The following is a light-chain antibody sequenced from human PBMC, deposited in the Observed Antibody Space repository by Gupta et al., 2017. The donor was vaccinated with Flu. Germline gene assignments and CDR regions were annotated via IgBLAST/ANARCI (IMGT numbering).Light chain of an antibody. Sequence: QSVPTQPPSASGTPGQRVTISCSGSSSNIGSNYVYWYQQLPGTAPKLLIYRNNQRPSGVPDRFSGSKSGTSASLAISGLRSEDEAEYDCAAWDDSLSGWVFGGGTKLTVL. CDR2: RNN. V-gene: IGLV1-47*01. CDR3: AAWDDSLSGWV. J-gene: IGLJ3*02. CDR1: SSNIGSNY.